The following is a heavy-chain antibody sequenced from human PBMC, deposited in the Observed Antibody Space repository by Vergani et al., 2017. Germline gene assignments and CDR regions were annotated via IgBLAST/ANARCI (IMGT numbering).Heavy chain of an antibody. V-gene: IGHV1-8*03. J-gene: IGHJ6*02. CDR3: ARAVYSSSWYAYDYGMDV. CDR2: MNPNSGNT. D-gene: IGHD6-13*01. Sequence: QVQLVQSGAEVKKPGASVKVSCKASGYTFTSYDINWVRQATGQGLEWMGWMNPNSGNTGYAQKFQGRVTITRNTSISTAYMELSSLRSEDTAVYYCARAVYSSSWYAYDYGMDVWGQGTTVTVSS. CDR1: GYTFTSYD.